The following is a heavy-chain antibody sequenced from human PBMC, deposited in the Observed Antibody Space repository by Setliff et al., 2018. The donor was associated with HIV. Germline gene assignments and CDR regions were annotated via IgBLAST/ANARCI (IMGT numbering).Heavy chain of an antibody. D-gene: IGHD2-15*01. CDR1: GGSFSGYC. Sequence: SSETLSLTCAVYGGSFSGYCWSWIRQPPGKGLKWIGEIQHSGRTNYNPSLKSRVTMSVDKSRNQFSLKVSSVTAADTAMYYCARVSITYWYSIPTFYYYYMDVWGKGTKVTVSS. J-gene: IGHJ6*03. CDR3: ARVSITYWYSIPTFYYYYMDV. CDR2: IQHSGRT. V-gene: IGHV4-34*01.